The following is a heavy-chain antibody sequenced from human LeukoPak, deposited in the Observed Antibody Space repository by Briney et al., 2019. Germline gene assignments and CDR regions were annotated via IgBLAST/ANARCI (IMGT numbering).Heavy chain of an antibody. V-gene: IGHV3-66*01. CDR2: IYSGGST. J-gene: IGHJ3*02. D-gene: IGHD3-10*01. CDR3: AREGVTNAFDI. CDR1: GFTVSSNY. Sequence: GGSLRLSSAASGFTVSSNYMSWVRQAPGKGLEWVSVIYSGGSTYYADSVKGRFTISRDNSKNTLYLQMNSLRAEDTAVYYCAREGVTNAFDIWGQGTMVTVSS.